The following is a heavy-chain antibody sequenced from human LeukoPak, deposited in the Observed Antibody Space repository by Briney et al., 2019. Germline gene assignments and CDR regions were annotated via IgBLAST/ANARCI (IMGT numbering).Heavy chain of an antibody. CDR3: AREVATPYDSSGYYDY. CDR2: ISSSSSYI. Sequence: PGGSLRLSCAASGFTFSSYSMNWVRQAPGKGLEWVSSISSSSSYIYYADSVKGRFTISRDNAKNSLYLQMNSLRAEDTAVYYCAREVATPYDSSGYYDYWGQGTLVTVSS. D-gene: IGHD3-22*01. J-gene: IGHJ4*02. V-gene: IGHV3-21*01. CDR1: GFTFSSYS.